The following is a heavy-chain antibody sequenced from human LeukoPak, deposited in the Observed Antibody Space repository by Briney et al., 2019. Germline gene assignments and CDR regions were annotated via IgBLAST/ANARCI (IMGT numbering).Heavy chain of an antibody. CDR1: GYTFTGYY. V-gene: IGHV1-2*02. Sequence: ASVKVSCKPSGYTFTGYYMHWVRQAPGQGLEWMGWINPNSGDTKCAQKFQGRVTMTRDTSISTAYMELSGLRSDDTAVYYCARSRGVVGTTTLSDSWGQGTLVTVSS. D-gene: IGHD1-26*01. J-gene: IGHJ4*02. CDR2: INPNSGDT. CDR3: ARSRGVVGTTTLSDS.